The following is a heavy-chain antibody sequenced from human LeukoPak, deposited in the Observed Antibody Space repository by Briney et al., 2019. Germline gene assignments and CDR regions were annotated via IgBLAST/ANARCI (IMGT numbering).Heavy chain of an antibody. CDR1: GGSFSGYY. D-gene: IGHD1-1*01. J-gene: IGHJ4*02. CDR3: ASRTQRHERGAFFNY. V-gene: IGHV4-34*01. CDR2: INHSGST. Sequence: SETLSLTCAVYGGSFSGYYWSWIRQPPGKGLEWIGEINHSGSTNYNPSLKSRVTISVDTSKNQFSLKLSSVTAADTAVYYCASRTQRHERGAFFNYWGQGTLVTVSS.